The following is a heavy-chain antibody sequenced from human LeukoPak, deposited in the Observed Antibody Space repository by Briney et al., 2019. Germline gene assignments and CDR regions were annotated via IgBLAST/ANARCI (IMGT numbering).Heavy chain of an antibody. V-gene: IGHV3-30*04. CDR2: ISYDGTTI. CDR3: ARESVWQLDLSPVDAFDI. J-gene: IGHJ3*02. D-gene: IGHD1-7*01. CDR1: GFTFSRYS. Sequence: GGSLRLSCTASGFTFSRYSMDWVRQAPGKGLESVAVISYDGTTISHAVSVKGRFSISRDNSKNTQYLQIKGLRAEDTAGYYCARESVWQLDLSPVDAFDIWGKGTMVTVSS.